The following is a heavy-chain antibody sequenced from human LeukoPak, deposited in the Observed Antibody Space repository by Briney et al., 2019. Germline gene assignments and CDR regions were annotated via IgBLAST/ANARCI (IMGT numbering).Heavy chain of an antibody. D-gene: IGHD6-19*01. CDR3: TRGSGWYYW. Sequence: GGSLRLSCAASGFVFSSYPMSWVRQAPGKGLEWVGFIRSKTYGGTTEYAASVKGRFTISRDDSKSIAYLEMNSLKTEDTAVHYCTRGSGWYYWWGQGTMVTVSS. J-gene: IGHJ3*01. V-gene: IGHV3-49*02. CDR2: IRSKTYGGTT. CDR1: GFVFSSYP.